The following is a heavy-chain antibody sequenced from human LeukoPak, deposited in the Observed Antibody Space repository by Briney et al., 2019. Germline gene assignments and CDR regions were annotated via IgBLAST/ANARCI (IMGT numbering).Heavy chain of an antibody. CDR1: GYTLTELS. D-gene: IGHD2-15*01. CDR3: ATEAESTHCSGGSCYGY. J-gene: IGHJ4*02. Sequence: ASVKVSCKVSGYTLTELSMHWVRQAPGKGLEWVGGFDPEDGETIYAQKFQGRVTMNEDTSTDTTYMALSSLRSEDTAVYYCATEAESTHCSGGSCYGYWGQGTLVTVSS. CDR2: FDPEDGET. V-gene: IGHV1-24*01.